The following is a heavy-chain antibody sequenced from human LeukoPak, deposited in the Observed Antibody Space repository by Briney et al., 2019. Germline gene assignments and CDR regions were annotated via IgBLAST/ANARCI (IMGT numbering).Heavy chain of an antibody. V-gene: IGHV3-23*01. CDR1: GYTFRSYA. Sequence: GGSLRLSCAESGYTFRSYAMRSVREALGKGGERVSDIIGRGGSTYYAESEKGRVTISRENSKNTLYMQKNSVRAEETGVYYCAKRIPRCVVVVPPALNYWGQGTLVTISS. D-gene: IGHD2-2*01. CDR3: AKRIPRCVVVVPPALNY. J-gene: IGHJ4*02. CDR2: IIGRGGST.